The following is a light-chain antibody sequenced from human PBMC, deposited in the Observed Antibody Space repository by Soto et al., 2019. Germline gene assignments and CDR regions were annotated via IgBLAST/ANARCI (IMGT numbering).Light chain of an antibody. V-gene: IGKV4-1*01. CDR1: QSVFYTSNNQNY. J-gene: IGKJ4*01. CDR3: QQYYRTPLT. CDR2: WAS. Sequence: DTVMTQSPDSLAVSLGERATINCKSSQSVFYTSNNQNYIAWYQPKSGQPPKLXIYWASTRESGVPDRFSGSGSGTDFTLTISSLQAEDVAVYYCQQYYRTPLTFGGGTKVDI.